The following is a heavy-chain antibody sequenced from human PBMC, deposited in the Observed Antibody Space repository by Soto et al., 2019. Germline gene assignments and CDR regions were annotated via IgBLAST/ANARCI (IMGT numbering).Heavy chain of an antibody. J-gene: IGHJ6*02. Sequence: QVQLQESGPGLVKPSQTLSLTCTVSGGSISSGGYYWSWIRQHPGKGLEWIGYIYYSGSTYYNPSLKSRVTISVDTSKNQFSLKLSAVTAADTAVYYCARIDSSSWYGMDVWGQGTTVTVSS. V-gene: IGHV4-31*03. CDR2: IYYSGST. D-gene: IGHD6-13*01. CDR3: ARIDSSSWYGMDV. CDR1: GGSISSGGYY.